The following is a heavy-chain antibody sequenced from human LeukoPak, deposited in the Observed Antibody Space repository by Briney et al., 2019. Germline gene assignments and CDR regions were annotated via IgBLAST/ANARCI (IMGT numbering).Heavy chain of an antibody. CDR1: GFTFSNYW. J-gene: IGHJ3*02. V-gene: IGHV3-7*03. CDR2: IKEDGSEK. Sequence: GGSLRLSCAASGFTFSNYWMTWVRQAPGRGLEWVANIKEDGSEKYYVDSVMGRFTISRDNAKNSLYLQMNSLRAEDTALYYCAKAPERWLQSDAFDIWGQGTMVTVSS. CDR3: AKAPERWLQSDAFDI. D-gene: IGHD5-12*01.